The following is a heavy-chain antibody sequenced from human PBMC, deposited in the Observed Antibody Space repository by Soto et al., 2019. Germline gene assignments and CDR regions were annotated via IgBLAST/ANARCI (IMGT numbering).Heavy chain of an antibody. V-gene: IGHV4-34*01. Sequence: SETLSLTCAVYGRSFSGYYWTWIRQTPWKGLEWIGEINHSGSTNYNPSLKSRINISVDTSKNQFSLKLSSVTAADTAVYYCARHAPTGYSSSWYVPGWFDPWGQGTLVTVS. CDR3: ARHAPTGYSSSWYVPGWFDP. CDR2: INHSGST. D-gene: IGHD6-13*01. J-gene: IGHJ5*02. CDR1: GRSFSGYY.